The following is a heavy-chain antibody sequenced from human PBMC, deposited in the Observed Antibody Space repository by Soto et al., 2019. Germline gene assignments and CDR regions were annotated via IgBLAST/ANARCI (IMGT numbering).Heavy chain of an antibody. CDR2: IIPIFGTA. CDR3: ARGMTSPYYYYYYGMDV. CDR1: GGTFSSFA. J-gene: IGHJ6*02. Sequence: QVQLVQSGAEVKKPGSSVKVSCKASGGTFSSFAISWVRQAPGQGLEWMGGIIPIFGTANYAQKFQGRVTITADESTSTAYMELSSLRSEDTAVYYCARGMTSPYYYYYYGMDVWGQGTTVTVSS. D-gene: IGHD2-8*01. V-gene: IGHV1-69*01.